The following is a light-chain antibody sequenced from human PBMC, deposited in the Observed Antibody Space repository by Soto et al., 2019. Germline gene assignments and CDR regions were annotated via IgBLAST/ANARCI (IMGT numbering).Light chain of an antibody. V-gene: IGKV1-5*01. CDR1: QPISTW. CDR2: DAS. Sequence: DIQVTQSPSTLSASVGDRVTITCRASQPISTWLAWYQEKPGKAPKLLIYDASRLESGVPSRFSGSGSGTEFTLTINSLQPDDFATYYCQQYDSYCTFGQVTKFDIK. CDR3: QQYDSYCT. J-gene: IGKJ2*02.